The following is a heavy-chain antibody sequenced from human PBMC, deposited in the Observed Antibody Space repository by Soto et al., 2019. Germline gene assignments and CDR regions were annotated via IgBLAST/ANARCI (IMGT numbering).Heavy chain of an antibody. Sequence: QVQLQESGPGLVKPSETLSLTCTVSGGSISSYYWSWIRQPPGKGLEWIGYIYDSGSTNYNPSLKGRVTISVDTSKNQFSLKLSSVTAADTAVYYCARVWGGAFDIWGQGTMVTVSS. V-gene: IGHV4-59*01. CDR2: IYDSGST. CDR1: GGSISSYY. J-gene: IGHJ3*02. CDR3: ARVWGGAFDI. D-gene: IGHD3-10*01.